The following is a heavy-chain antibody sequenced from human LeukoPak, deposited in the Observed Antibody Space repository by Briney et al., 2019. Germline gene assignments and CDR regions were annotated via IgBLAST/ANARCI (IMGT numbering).Heavy chain of an antibody. V-gene: IGHV3-23*01. CDR2: ISGSGDNT. Sequence: GGSLRLSCAASGFTFCSYVMSCVRQAPGKGGEWGSGISGSGDNTYYADTVKGRVTISRDNTKNTLYVQVNSLKTEDTAVYYCTTLPCPHSSGWWRSRVAKGCDWGQGALVTVSS. CDR1: GFTFCSYV. CDR3: TTLPCPHSSGWWRSRVAKGCD. J-gene: IGHJ4*02. D-gene: IGHD6-19*01.